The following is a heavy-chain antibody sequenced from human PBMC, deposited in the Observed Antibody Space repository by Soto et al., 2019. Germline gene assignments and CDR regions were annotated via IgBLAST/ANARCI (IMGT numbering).Heavy chain of an antibody. CDR2: IYPGDSDT. CDR1: GYSFTSYW. Sequence: GESLKISCKGSGYSFTSYWIGWVRQMPGKGLEWMGIIYPGDSDTRYSPSFQGQVTISADKSISTAYLQWSSLKASDTAMYYCARLTRTVTATPNWFDPWGQGTLVTVSS. CDR3: ARLTRTVTATPNWFDP. V-gene: IGHV5-51*01. D-gene: IGHD4-17*01. J-gene: IGHJ5*02.